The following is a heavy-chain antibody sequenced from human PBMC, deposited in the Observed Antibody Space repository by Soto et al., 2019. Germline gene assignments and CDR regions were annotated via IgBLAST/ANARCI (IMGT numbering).Heavy chain of an antibody. Sequence: SETLSLTCTVSGGAVSSGTYYWSWIRQPPGKGLEWIGHIYFTGSTNYNPSLKSRVTMSLDTSRNQFSLKLSSVTAADTAVYYCTRGPPRVQWFDPWGLGTLVTVS. CDR1: GGAVSSGTYY. CDR3: TRGPPRVQWFDP. J-gene: IGHJ5*02. CDR2: IYFTGST. V-gene: IGHV4-61*01.